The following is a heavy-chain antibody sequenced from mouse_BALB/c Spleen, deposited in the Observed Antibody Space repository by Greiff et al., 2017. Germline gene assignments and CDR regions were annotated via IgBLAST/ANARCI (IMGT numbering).Heavy chain of an antibody. CDR2: ISSGSSTI. CDR1: GFTFSSFG. D-gene: IGHD2-14*01. Sequence: EVKLVESGGGLVQPGGSRKLSCAASGFTFSSFGMHWVRQAPEKGLEWVAYISSGSSTIYYADTVKGRFTISRDNPKNTLFLQMTSLRSEDTAMYYCAREVPLAMDYWGQGTSVTVSS. CDR3: AREVPLAMDY. V-gene: IGHV5-17*02. J-gene: IGHJ4*01.